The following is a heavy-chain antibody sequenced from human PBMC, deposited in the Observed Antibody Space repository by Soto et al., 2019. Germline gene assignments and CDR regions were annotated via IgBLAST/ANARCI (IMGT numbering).Heavy chain of an antibody. CDR1: GFTVSSNY. Sequence: EVQLVESGGGLVQPGGSLRLSCAASGFTVSSNYMSWVRQAPGKGLEWVSVIYSGGSTYYADSVKGRFTISRDNSKNTLYLQMNSLRAEDTAVYYCERGYSSGWYPEYFDYWGQGTLVTVSS. CDR2: IYSGGST. V-gene: IGHV3-66*01. D-gene: IGHD6-19*01. CDR3: ERGYSSGWYPEYFDY. J-gene: IGHJ4*02.